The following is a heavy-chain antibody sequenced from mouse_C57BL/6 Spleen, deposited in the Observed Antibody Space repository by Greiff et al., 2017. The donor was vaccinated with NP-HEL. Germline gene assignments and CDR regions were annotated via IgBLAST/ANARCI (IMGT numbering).Heavy chain of an antibody. CDR1: GYAFSSYW. Sequence: QVQLKQSGAELVKPGASVKISCKASGYAFSSYWMNWVKQRPGKGLEWIGQIYPGDGDTNYNGKFKGKATLTADKSSSTAYMQLSSLTSEDSAVYFCARGATTVVGGAMDYWGQGTSVTVSS. J-gene: IGHJ4*01. CDR2: IYPGDGDT. CDR3: ARGATTVVGGAMDY. V-gene: IGHV1-80*01. D-gene: IGHD1-1*01.